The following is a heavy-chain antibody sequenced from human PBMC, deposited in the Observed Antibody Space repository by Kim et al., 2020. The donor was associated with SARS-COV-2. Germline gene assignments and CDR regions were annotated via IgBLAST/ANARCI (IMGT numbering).Heavy chain of an antibody. J-gene: IGHJ5*02. V-gene: IGHV4-4*07. CDR3: ARQLGNWGGSWFDP. D-gene: IGHD7-27*01. Sequence: NPSLTSRVNMSVDTSKNQFSLKLSSVTAADTAVYYCARQLGNWGGSWFDPWGQGTLVTVSS.